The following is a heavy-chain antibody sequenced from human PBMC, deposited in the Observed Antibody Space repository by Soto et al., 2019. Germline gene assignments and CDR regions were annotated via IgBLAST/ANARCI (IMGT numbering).Heavy chain of an antibody. V-gene: IGHV3-23*01. CDR1: GFTFSSYA. CDR2: ISGSGGST. Sequence: GESLKISCAASGFTFSSYAMSWVRQAPGKGLEWVSAISGSGGSTYYADSVKGRFTISRDNSKNTLYLQMNSLRAEDTAVYYCAKGDSSGWYQGFDYWGQGTLVTVSS. CDR3: AKGDSSGWYQGFDY. J-gene: IGHJ4*02. D-gene: IGHD6-19*01.